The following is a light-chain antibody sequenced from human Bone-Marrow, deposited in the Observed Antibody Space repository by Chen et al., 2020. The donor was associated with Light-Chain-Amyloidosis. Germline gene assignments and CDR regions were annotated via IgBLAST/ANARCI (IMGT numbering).Light chain of an antibody. Sequence: SYELTQPPSVSASPAQTARITCSGDALPKQYAYRYQQKPGQAPVLVIYKDSERPSGIPVRFSGSSSGTTVTLTISGVQAEDEADYYCQSADRSGNYRVFGGGTKLTVL. J-gene: IGLJ2*01. V-gene: IGLV3-25*03. CDR2: KDS. CDR1: ALPKQY. CDR3: QSADRSGNYRV.